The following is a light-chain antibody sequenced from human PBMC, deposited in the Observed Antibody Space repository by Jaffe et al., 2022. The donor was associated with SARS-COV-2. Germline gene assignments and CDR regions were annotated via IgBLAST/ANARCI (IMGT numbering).Light chain of an antibody. CDR2: GNN. CDR1: SSNIGAGYD. CDR3: QSYDTSLIGYV. J-gene: IGLJ1*01. V-gene: IGLV1-40*01. Sequence: QSVLTQPPSVSGAPGQRVTISCTGSSSNIGAGYDVHWFQQLPETAPKLLVYGNNNRPSGVPDRFSGSKSGTSASLAITGLLAEDEADYYCQSYDTSLIGYVFGTGTKVTVL.